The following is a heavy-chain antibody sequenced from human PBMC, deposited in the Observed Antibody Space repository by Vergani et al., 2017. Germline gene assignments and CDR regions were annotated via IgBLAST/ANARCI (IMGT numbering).Heavy chain of an antibody. CDR2: IRSKAYGGTT. D-gene: IGHD1-26*01. CDR3: TTGSVGATD. J-gene: IGHJ4*02. Sequence: EVQLVESGGGLVQPGRSLRLSCTASGFTFGDYAMSWFRQAPGKGLEWVGFIRSKAYGGTTEYAASVKGRFTISRDDSKNTLYLQMNSLKTEDTAVYYCTTGSVGATDWGQGTLVTVSS. CDR1: GFTFGDYA. V-gene: IGHV3-49*03.